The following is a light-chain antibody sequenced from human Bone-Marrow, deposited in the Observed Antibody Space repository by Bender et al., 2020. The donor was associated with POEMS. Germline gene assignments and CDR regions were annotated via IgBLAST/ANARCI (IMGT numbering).Light chain of an antibody. J-gene: IGLJ3*02. CDR3: AAWEDSLNGWV. CDR2: YDD. Sequence: QSVLTQPPSVSEAPGQRVTISCSGSRSNIGNNAINWYQQLPGKAPKLLIYYDDLLPSGVSDRFSGSKSVTSASLAISGLQSEDEADYYCAAWEDSLNGWVFGGGTKLTVL. CDR1: RSNIGNNA. V-gene: IGLV1-36*01.